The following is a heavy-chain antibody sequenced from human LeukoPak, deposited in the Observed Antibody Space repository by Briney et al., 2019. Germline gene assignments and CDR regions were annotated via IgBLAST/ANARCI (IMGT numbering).Heavy chain of an antibody. D-gene: IGHD4-17*01. V-gene: IGHV3-23*01. J-gene: IGHJ4*02. CDR2: ISGSGGST. Sequence: PGGSLRLSCAASGFTFSSYGMSWVRQAPGKGLEWASAISGSGGSTYYADSVKGRFTISRDNSQNTLYLQMNSLRPEDTAVYYCAKGGASATRYVDYWGQGTLVTVSS. CDR1: GFTFSSYG. CDR3: AKGGASATRYVDY.